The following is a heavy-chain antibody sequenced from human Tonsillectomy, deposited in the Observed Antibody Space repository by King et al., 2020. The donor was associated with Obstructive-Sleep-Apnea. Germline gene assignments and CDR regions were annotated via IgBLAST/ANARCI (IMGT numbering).Heavy chain of an antibody. CDR3: ARVYMATGHYFDH. CDR1: GYTFTKYW. J-gene: IGHJ4*02. D-gene: IGHD5-12*01. V-gene: IGHV5-51*01. Sequence: QLVQSGAEVKKPGESLKISCKGSGYTFTKYWIAWVRQIPGRGLEWMGIIYPGESQTSDSQSFQGTVTSSADKSISTAYLQWSSLKASDTAMYYCARVYMATGHYFDHWGQGTLVTVSS. CDR2: IYPGESQT.